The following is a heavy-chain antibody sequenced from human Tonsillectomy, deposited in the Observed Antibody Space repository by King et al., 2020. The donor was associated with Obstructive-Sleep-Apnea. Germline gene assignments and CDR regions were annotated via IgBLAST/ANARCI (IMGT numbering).Heavy chain of an antibody. Sequence: VQLVESGGGLVQPGGSLRLSCAASGFTFNSYSMNWVRQAPGKGLEGVSYISSGSSTKYYADSVKGRFTISRDNAKNSLYLQVNSLRAEDTAVYYCAGRGGPDAFDIWGQGTMVTVSS. J-gene: IGHJ3*02. CDR3: AGRGGPDAFDI. CDR1: GFTFNSYS. D-gene: IGHD2-15*01. CDR2: ISSGSSTK. V-gene: IGHV3-48*04.